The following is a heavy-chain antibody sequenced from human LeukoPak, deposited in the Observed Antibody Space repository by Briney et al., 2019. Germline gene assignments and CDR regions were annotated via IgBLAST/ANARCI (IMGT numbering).Heavy chain of an antibody. CDR1: GFTLSTYN. CDR3: ARDLGGYSYGSHFDY. Sequence: GGSLRLSCAASGFTLSTYNMKWVRQAPRKGLEWVSSITTSSSYIYYADSVKGRFTISRDNAKNSLYLQMNSLRAEDTAVYYCARDLGGYSYGSHFDYWGQGTLVTVSS. V-gene: IGHV3-21*01. CDR2: ITTSSSYI. D-gene: IGHD5-18*01. J-gene: IGHJ4*02.